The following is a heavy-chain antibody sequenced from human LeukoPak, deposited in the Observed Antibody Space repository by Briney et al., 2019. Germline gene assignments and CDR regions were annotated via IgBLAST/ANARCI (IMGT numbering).Heavy chain of an antibody. J-gene: IGHJ4*02. CDR3: ARAGWELQYYFGY. CDR1: GYTFTGYY. CDR2: INPNSGGT. D-gene: IGHD1-26*01. Sequence: ASVKVSCKASGYTFTGYYMHWVRQAPGQGLEWMGWINPNSGGTNYAQKFQGRVTMTRDTSISTAYMELSRLRSDDTAVYYCARAGWELQYYFGYWSQGTLVTVSS. V-gene: IGHV1-2*02.